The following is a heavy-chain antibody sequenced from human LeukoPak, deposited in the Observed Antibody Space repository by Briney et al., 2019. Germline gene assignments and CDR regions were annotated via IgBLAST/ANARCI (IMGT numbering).Heavy chain of an antibody. D-gene: IGHD5-18*01. CDR3: ARDTAMAPDYYFDY. Sequence: SETLSLTCTVSGGSISSYYWSWIRQPAGKGLEWIGRIYTSGSTNYNPSLKSRVTMSVDTSKNQFSLKLSSVTAADTAVYYCARDTAMAPDYYFDYWGQGTLVTVPS. CDR2: IYTSGST. CDR1: GGSISSYY. J-gene: IGHJ4*02. V-gene: IGHV4-4*07.